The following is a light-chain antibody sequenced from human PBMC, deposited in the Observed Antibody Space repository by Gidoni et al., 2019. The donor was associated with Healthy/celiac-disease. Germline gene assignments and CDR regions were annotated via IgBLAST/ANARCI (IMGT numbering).Light chain of an antibody. CDR1: QYISNY. J-gene: IGKJ1*01. Sequence: DIQMTQSQSSLSASVGDRVTITCQASQYISNYLNWYQQKPWKAPKLLIYDASNLETGVPSRFSGSVSVTDFTFTIISLQPEDIATYYCQQYDNLPRTFGQGTKVEIK. CDR3: QQYDNLPRT. CDR2: DAS. V-gene: IGKV1-33*01.